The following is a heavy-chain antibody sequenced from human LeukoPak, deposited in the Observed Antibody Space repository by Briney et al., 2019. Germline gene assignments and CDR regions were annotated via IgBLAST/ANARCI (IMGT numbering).Heavy chain of an antibody. V-gene: IGHV3-15*01. Sequence: GGSLRLSCAASGFTFSSYAMSWVRQAPGKGLEWVGRIKSKTDGGTTDYAAPVKGRFTISRDDSKTTLYLQMNSLKTEDTAVYYCTTVGCTTTSCYVDFWGQGTLVTVSS. D-gene: IGHD2-2*01. CDR3: TTVGCTTTSCYVDF. CDR1: GFTFSSYA. CDR2: IKSKTDGGTT. J-gene: IGHJ4*02.